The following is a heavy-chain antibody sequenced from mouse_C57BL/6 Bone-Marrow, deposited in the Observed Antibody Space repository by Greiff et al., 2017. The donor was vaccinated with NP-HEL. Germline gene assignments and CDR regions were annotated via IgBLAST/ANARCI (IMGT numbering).Heavy chain of an antibody. J-gene: IGHJ4*01. CDR2: ISNGGGST. CDR1: GFTFSDYY. Sequence: EVKLVESGGGLVQPGGSLKLSCAASGFTFSDYYMYWVRQTPEKRLEWVAYISNGGGSTYYLDTVKGRFTISRDNAKNTLYLQMSRLKSEDTAMYYCARQGGTFMDYWGQGTSVTVSS. CDR3: ARQGGTFMDY. V-gene: IGHV5-12*01.